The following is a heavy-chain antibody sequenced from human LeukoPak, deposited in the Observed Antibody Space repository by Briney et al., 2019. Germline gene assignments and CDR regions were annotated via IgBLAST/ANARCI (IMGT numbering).Heavy chain of an antibody. Sequence: PGGSLRLSCAASGFTVSSNYMSWVRQAPGEGLEWVSVIYSGGSTYYADSVKGRFTISRDNSKNTLYLQMNSLRAEDTAVYYCARDGSDVAGNRDYWGQGTLVTVSS. CDR2: IYSGGST. V-gene: IGHV3-53*01. CDR1: GFTVSSNY. D-gene: IGHD3-10*01. CDR3: ARDGSDVAGNRDY. J-gene: IGHJ4*02.